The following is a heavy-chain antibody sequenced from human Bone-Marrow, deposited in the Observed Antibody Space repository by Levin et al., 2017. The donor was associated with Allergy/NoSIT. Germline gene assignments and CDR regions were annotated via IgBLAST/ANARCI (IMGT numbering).Heavy chain of an antibody. CDR3: AREGQYQKLWSTGYYFYYMDV. CDR2: LWYDGTNE. J-gene: IGHJ6*03. D-gene: IGHD3-16*01. Sequence: SGGSLRLSCVASGFTFTTYAMHWVRQAPGKGLEWVAVLWYDGTNEYYVDSVKGRFTISRDNSKNTVYLQMNSLRVEDTAVYYCAREGQYQKLWSTGYYFYYMDVWGKGTTVTVSS. CDR1: GFTFTTYA. V-gene: IGHV3-33*01.